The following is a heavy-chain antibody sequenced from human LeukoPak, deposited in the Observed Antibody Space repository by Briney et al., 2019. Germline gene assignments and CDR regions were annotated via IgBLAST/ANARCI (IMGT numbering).Heavy chain of an antibody. D-gene: IGHD3-22*01. CDR3: AGDIHNYDSSGYYS. CDR2: INPNSGGT. V-gene: IGHV1-2*06. J-gene: IGHJ4*02. CDR1: GYTFTGYY. Sequence: ASVKVSCRASGYTFTGYYMHWVRQAPGQGLEWMGRINPNSGGTNYAQKFQGRVTMTRDTSISTAYMELSRLRSDDTAVYYCAGDIHNYDSSGYYSWGQGTLVTVSS.